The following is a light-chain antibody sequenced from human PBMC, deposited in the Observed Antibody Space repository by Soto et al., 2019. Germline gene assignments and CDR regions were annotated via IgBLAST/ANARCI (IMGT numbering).Light chain of an antibody. CDR2: GNN. J-gene: IGLJ3*02. CDR1: SSNIGAGYD. CDR3: QSYDNSLSAWV. Sequence: QSVLTQPPSVSAAPGQRVTISCTGSSSNIGAGYDVHWYQQFPGTAPKFLIYGNNNRPSGVPDRFSGSKSGTSASLAITGLQAEDEADYYCQSYDNSLSAWVFGGGTKLTVL. V-gene: IGLV1-40*01.